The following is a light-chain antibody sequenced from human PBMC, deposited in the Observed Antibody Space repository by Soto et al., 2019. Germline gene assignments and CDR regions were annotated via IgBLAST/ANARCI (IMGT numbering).Light chain of an antibody. V-gene: IGKV1-39*01. CDR1: QSIFSS. CDR2: AAS. Sequence: IQMTQSPSSLSASVGDRVTITCRAGQSIFSSLNWYQQRPGKAPTLLIYAASSLQSGVPSRFRGSGYGTDFALTITSLQPEDFPNYYCLQSYNSPPITFGQGTRLEIK. J-gene: IGKJ5*01. CDR3: LQSYNSPPIT.